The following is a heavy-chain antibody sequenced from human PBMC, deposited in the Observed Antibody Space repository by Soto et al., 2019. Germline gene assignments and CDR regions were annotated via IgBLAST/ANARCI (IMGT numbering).Heavy chain of an antibody. CDR3: ARAIRGFSYVVDY. J-gene: IGHJ4*02. CDR1: GFSFVSYW. Sequence: EVQLAESGGGLVLTGGSLRLSCAASGFSFVSYWMHWVRQVPGEGLAWVSRINGNADNSDYADSVKGRFTISRDNAMNRLYLQMSSLSDEDTAVSYCARAIRGFSYVVDYWGQGTLVTVSS. D-gene: IGHD5-18*01. CDR2: INGNADNS. V-gene: IGHV3-74*01.